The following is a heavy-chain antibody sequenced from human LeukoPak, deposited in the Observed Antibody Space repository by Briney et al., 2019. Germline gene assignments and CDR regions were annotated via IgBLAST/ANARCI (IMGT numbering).Heavy chain of an antibody. CDR2: ISAYNGNT. J-gene: IGHJ4*02. CDR3: ARAGYSRFVDDLDY. CDR1: GYIFTNYG. Sequence: ASVKVSCKASGYIFTNYGINWVRQAPGQGLEWMGWISAYNGNTKHTQKLQDRVTMTTDSSTSTAYMELKTLRSDDTAVYFCARAGYSRFVDDLDYWGQGTLVIVSS. D-gene: IGHD1-26*01. V-gene: IGHV1-18*01.